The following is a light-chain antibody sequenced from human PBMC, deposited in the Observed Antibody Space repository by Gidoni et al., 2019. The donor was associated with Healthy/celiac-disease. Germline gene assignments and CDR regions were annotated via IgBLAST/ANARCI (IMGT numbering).Light chain of an antibody. CDR2: QDS. V-gene: IGLV3-1*01. Sequence: SSDLTQPPSVSVSPGQTASITYSGDKLGDKYACWYQQKPGQSPVLVIYQDSKRPSGIPERFSGSNSGNTATLTISGTQAMDEADYYCQAWDSSTVVFGGGTKLTVL. CDR3: QAWDSSTVV. J-gene: IGLJ2*01. CDR1: KLGDKY.